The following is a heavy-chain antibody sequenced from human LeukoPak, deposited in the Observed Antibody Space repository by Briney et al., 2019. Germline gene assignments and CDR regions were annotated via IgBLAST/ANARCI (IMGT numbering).Heavy chain of an antibody. D-gene: IGHD1-26*01. V-gene: IGHV3-7*03. J-gene: IGHJ4*02. CDR1: GFTFSSYW. CDR2: IKQDGSEK. CDR3: ARDLGWELQTSPLFDY. Sequence: PGGSLRLSCAASGFTFSSYWMSWDRQAPGKGLEWVANIKQDGSEKYYVDSVKGRFTISRDKAKNSLYLQMNSLRAEDTAVYYCARDLGWELQTSPLFDYWGQGTLVTVSS.